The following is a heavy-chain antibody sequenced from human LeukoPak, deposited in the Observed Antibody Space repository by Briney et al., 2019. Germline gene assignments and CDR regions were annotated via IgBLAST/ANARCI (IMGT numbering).Heavy chain of an antibody. CDR2: ISDGGGTT. CDR3: AKSYGDYLGYFDS. J-gene: IGHJ4*02. CDR1: GFTFSSCA. Sequence: GGSLRLSCAASGFTFSSCAMSWGRQAPGKGVGWVSGISDGGGTTNYADAVKGRFTISRDKSKNTLFVQMNSLRAEDTAVYYCAKSYGDYLGYFDSWGQGTLVTVSS. D-gene: IGHD4-17*01. V-gene: IGHV3-23*01.